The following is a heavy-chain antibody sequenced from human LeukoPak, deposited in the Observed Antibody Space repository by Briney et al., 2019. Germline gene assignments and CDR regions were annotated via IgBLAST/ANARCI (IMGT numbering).Heavy chain of an antibody. Sequence: GGSLRLSCVGSGFTFSDYYMSWIRQVPGKGLEWVSYISNDSVDKYYVDSVRGRFTISRDNAKTSMYLQMSGLRVEDTAVYYCARRDWVSGAVRAFDIWGQGTMVTVS. J-gene: IGHJ3*02. CDR3: ARRDWVSGAVRAFDI. D-gene: IGHD3-3*01. CDR2: ISNDSVDK. CDR1: GFTFSDYY. V-gene: IGHV3-11*04.